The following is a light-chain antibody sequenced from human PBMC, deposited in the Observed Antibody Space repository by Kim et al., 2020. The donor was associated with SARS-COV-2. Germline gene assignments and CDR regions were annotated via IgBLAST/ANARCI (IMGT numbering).Light chain of an antibody. CDR2: QDS. J-gene: IGLJ2*01. CDR3: QAWDSSAVV. V-gene: IGLV3-1*01. CDR1: KLVDKY. Sequence: SVSPGQTASITCSGDKLVDKYACWYQQKPGQSPVLVIYQDSKRPSGIPERFSGSNSGNTATLTISGTQAMDEADYYCQAWDSSAVVFGGGTQLTVL.